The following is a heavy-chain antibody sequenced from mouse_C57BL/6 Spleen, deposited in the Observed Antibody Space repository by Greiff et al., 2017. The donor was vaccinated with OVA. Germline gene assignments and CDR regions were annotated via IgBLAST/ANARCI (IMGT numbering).Heavy chain of an antibody. D-gene: IGHD1-1*01. CDR1: GYTFTTYP. CDR2: FHPYNDDT. V-gene: IGHV1-47*01. J-gene: IGHJ1*03. CDR3: ARGYGSRRWYFDV. Sequence: QVTLKVSGAELVKPGASVKMSCKASGYTFTTYPIEWMKQNHGKSLEWIGNFHPYNDDTKYNEKFKGKATLTVEKSSSTVYLELSRLTSDDSAVYYCARGYGSRRWYFDVWGTGTTVTVSS.